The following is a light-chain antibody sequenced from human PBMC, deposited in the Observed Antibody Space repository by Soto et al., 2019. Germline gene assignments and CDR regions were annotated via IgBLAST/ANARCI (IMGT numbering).Light chain of an antibody. CDR2: GAS. V-gene: IGKV3-20*01. J-gene: IGKJ1*01. CDR3: QQYGDSLWT. CDR1: PSVSGSN. Sequence: EILLTQSPGTRSLSPGERATLSCRASPSVSGSNLAWYQQKPGQAPRLVIYGASSRATGIPDRFSGSGSGTDFTLTISRLEPEDFAVYYCQQYGDSLWTFGQGTKVDIK.